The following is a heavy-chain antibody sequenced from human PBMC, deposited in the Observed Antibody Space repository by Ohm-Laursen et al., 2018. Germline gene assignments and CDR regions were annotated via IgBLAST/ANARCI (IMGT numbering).Heavy chain of an antibody. V-gene: IGHV4-59*01. CDR3: ARCYSNYVPDV. Sequence: PSETLSLTCTVSGGSISSYYWSWIRQPPGKGLEWIGYVYYSGSTNYNPSLKSRVTISVDTSKNQFSLKLRSVTAADTAVYYCARCYSNYVPDVRGQGTLVTVSS. D-gene: IGHD4-11*01. CDR1: GGSISSYY. J-gene: IGHJ4*02. CDR2: VYYSGST.